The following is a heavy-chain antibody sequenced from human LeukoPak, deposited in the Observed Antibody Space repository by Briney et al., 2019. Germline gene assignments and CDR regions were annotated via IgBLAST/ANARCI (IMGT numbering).Heavy chain of an antibody. CDR2: INTNTGNP. Sequence: ASVKVSCKASGYTFTSYAMNWVRQAPGQGLEWMGWINTNTGNPTYAQGFTGRFVFSLDTSVSTAYLQISSLKAEDTAVYYCARRGSSGWYSPLYYYYYMDVWGKGTTVTVSS. J-gene: IGHJ6*03. CDR3: ARRGSSGWYSPLYYYYYMDV. D-gene: IGHD6-19*01. CDR1: GYTFTSYA. V-gene: IGHV7-4-1*02.